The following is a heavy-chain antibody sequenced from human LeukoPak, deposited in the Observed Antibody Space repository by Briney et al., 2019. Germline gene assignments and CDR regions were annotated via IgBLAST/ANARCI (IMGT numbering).Heavy chain of an antibody. CDR3: ARGGESSSWSLYYGMDV. D-gene: IGHD6-13*01. Sequence: PSETLSLTCAVYGGSFSGYFWSWIRQPPGKGLEWIGEINHSGSTNHNPSLKSRVTISVDTSKNQFSLRLSSVTAADTAVYYCARGGESSSWSLYYGMDVWGQGTTVTVSS. CDR1: GGSFSGYF. J-gene: IGHJ6*02. V-gene: IGHV4-34*01. CDR2: INHSGST.